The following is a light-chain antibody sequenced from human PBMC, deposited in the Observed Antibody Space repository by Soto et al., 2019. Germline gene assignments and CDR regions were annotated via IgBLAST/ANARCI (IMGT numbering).Light chain of an antibody. CDR1: SSEVGDYNY. CDR2: EVT. J-gene: IGLJ7*01. CDR3: STYTKADTLV. Sequence: QSALAQPASVSGSPGQSITISCTGASSEVGDYNYVSWYQQHPGEAPKLLIHEVTNRPSGVSNRFSGSKSGDVASLTISGLQAEDEADYYCSTYTKADTLVFGGGTQLTVL. V-gene: IGLV2-14*01.